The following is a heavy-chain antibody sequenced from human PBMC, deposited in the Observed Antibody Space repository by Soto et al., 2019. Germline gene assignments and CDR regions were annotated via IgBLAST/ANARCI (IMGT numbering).Heavy chain of an antibody. CDR1: GFTFSSYS. D-gene: IGHD4-17*01. Sequence: EVQLVESGGGLVKPGGSLRLSCAASGFTFSSYSMNWVRQAPGKGLEWVSSISSSSSYIYYADSVKGRFTISRDNAKNSLYLQMNSLRAEDTAVYYCAGTRVPSTVTTSFDYWGQGTLVTVSS. CDR3: AGTRVPSTVTTSFDY. J-gene: IGHJ4*02. V-gene: IGHV3-21*01. CDR2: ISSSSSYI.